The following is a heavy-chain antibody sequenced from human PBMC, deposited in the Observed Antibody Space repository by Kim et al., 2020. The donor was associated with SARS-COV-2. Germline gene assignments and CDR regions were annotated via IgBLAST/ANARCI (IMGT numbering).Heavy chain of an antibody. J-gene: IGHJ6*02. V-gene: IGHV3-33*01. CDR3: ARDGRITAMVRVLDYGMGV. D-gene: IGHD5-18*01. CDR1: GFTFSSYG. Sequence: GGSLRLSCAASGFTFSSYGMHWVRQAPGKGLEWVAVIWYDGSNKYYRDSVKGRFTISRDNSKNTLYLQMNSLRAEDTAVYYCARDGRITAMVRVLDYGMGVWGQGTAVTVSS. CDR2: IWYDGSNK.